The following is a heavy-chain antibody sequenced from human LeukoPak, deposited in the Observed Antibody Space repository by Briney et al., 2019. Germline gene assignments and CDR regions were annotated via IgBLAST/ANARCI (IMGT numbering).Heavy chain of an antibody. CDR1: GGSISSYY. V-gene: IGHV4-59*07. CDR2: IYNSGST. Sequence: PSDTLSLTCILSGGSISSYYWSWIRQPPGKGLEWIGYIYNSGSTNYHPSLKSRVTISVDTSKNQFSLKLSSVTAADTAVYYCARGRYLDLWGQGTLVTVSS. CDR3: ARGRYLDL. J-gene: IGHJ4*02.